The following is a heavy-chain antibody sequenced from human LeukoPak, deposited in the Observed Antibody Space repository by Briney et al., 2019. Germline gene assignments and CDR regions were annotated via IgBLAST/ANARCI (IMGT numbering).Heavy chain of an antibody. CDR3: ARAYTTSSATLGY. D-gene: IGHD6-6*01. CDR1: GGSIGSSYSY. Sequence: SEALPLTCTVSGGSIGSSYSYWGWSRQPPGEGLEWIAYIHYSGTTNYNPSLKSRVTISADTSKNQFSLKLTSVTAADTAVYYCARAYTTSSATLGYWGQGTLVTVSS. J-gene: IGHJ4*02. V-gene: IGHV4-61*05. CDR2: IHYSGTT.